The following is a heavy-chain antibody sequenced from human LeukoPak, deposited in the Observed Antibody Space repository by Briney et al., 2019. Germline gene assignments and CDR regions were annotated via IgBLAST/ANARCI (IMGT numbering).Heavy chain of an antibody. CDR3: ARVEYYYDSSGYWDAFDI. D-gene: IGHD3-22*01. V-gene: IGHV1-69*13. Sequence: ASVKVSCKASGYTFTSYYMHWVRQAPGQGLEWMGGIIPIFGTANYAQKFQGRVTITADESTSTAYMELSSLRSEDTAVYYCARVEYYYDSSGYWDAFDIWGQGTMVTVSS. CDR1: GYTFTSYY. CDR2: IIPIFGTA. J-gene: IGHJ3*02.